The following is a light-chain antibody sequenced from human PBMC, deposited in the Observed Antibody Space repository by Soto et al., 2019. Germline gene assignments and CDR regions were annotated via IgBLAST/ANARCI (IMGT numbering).Light chain of an antibody. J-gene: IGKJ5*01. Sequence: DIQMTQSPSPLSGSVGDRVTITCRASQTISSWLAWYQQKPGKAPKLLIYKASGVPDRFSGSGSGTDCTLTISSLQAEDVAVYYCQQYDTTPITLGQGTRLEIK. V-gene: IGKV1-5*03. CDR3: QQYDTTPIT. CDR1: QTISSW. CDR2: KAS.